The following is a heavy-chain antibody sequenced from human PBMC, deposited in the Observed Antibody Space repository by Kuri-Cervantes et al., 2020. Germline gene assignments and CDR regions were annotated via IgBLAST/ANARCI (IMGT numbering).Heavy chain of an antibody. J-gene: IGHJ6*03. CDR2: IYYSGST. D-gene: IGHD5-12*01. V-gene: IGHV4-39*01. CDR3: ARGLSYEPFYYYMDV. CDR1: GGSISSSSYY. Sequence: SETLSLTCTVSGGSISSSSYYWGWIRQPPGKGLEWIGSIYYSGSTYYNPSLKSRVTISVDTSKNQFSLKLRSVTAADTAVYFCARGLSYEPFYYYMDVWGKGITVTVSS.